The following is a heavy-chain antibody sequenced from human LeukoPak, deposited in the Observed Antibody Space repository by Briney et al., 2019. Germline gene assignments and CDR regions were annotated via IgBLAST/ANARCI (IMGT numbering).Heavy chain of an antibody. Sequence: SETLSLTCTVSGGSISSYYWGWIRQAPGKGLEWIGLIDYSGSTRYISSLKSRVTISVDTSKNQFSLKLYSVTAADTAVYYCARRIEAVAATGSFDYWGHGRLVTVSS. V-gene: IGHV4-59*08. J-gene: IGHJ4*01. CDR1: GGSISSYY. CDR2: IDYSGST. D-gene: IGHD6-19*01. CDR3: ARRIEAVAATGSFDY.